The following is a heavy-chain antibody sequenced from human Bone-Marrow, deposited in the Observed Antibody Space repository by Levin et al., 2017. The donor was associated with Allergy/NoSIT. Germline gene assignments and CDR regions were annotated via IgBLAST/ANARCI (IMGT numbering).Heavy chain of an antibody. V-gene: IGHV4-4*07. CDR1: ADSISNFY. Sequence: NPSETLSLTCTVSADSISNFYWSWIRQSAGKGLEWIGRMSMSGNTNYNPSLKSRVTMSVDTSKNQFSLKMTSVTAADTAVYYCARQSYEFWSGPYKAAHFDCWGQGTLVTVSS. CDR3: ARQSYEFWSGPYKAAHFDC. CDR2: MSMSGNT. D-gene: IGHD3-3*01. J-gene: IGHJ4*02.